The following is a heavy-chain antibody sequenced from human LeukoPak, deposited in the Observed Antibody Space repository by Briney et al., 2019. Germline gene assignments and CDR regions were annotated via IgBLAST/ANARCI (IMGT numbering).Heavy chain of an antibody. J-gene: IGHJ5*02. V-gene: IGHV3-23*01. CDR1: GFTFNNYA. D-gene: IGHD2/OR15-2a*01. CDR2: ISGGGGST. Sequence: PGGSLRLSCAASGFTFNNYAMTWVRQAPGKGLEWVSAISGGGGSTYYADSVKARFTISRDNSKSTLYLQMNSLRAEDTAVYYCAKHSTTSSNWFDPWGQGILVTVSS. CDR3: AKHSTTSSNWFDP.